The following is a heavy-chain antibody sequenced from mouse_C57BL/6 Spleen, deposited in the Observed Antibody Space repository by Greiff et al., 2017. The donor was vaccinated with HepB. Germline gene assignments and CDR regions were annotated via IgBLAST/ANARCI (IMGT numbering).Heavy chain of an antibody. CDR1: GYTFTDYC. CDR3: ARYDGSRGYFDG. Sequence: EVQLQQSGPVLVKPGASVKISCKASGYTFTDYCMNWVKQSHGKGLEWIGVINPYNGGTSYNQKFKGKATLTVDKSSSTAYMELNSLTSEDSAVYYCARYDGSRGYFDGWGTGTTVTVSS. V-gene: IGHV1-19*01. J-gene: IGHJ1*03. D-gene: IGHD1-1*01. CDR2: INPYNGGT.